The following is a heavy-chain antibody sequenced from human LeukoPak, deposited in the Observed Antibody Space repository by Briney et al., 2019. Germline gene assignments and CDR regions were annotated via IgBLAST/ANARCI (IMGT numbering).Heavy chain of an antibody. J-gene: IGHJ4*02. V-gene: IGHV1-69*01. CDR1: GGTFSSYA. CDR3: ARGEGEIAAALFDY. D-gene: IGHD6-13*01. CDR2: IIPIFGTA. Sequence: SVKVSCKASGGTFSSYAISWVRQAPGQGLEWMGGIIPIFGTANYAQKFQGRVTITADESTSTAYMELSSLRSEDTAVYYCARGEGEIAAALFDYWGQGTLVTVSS.